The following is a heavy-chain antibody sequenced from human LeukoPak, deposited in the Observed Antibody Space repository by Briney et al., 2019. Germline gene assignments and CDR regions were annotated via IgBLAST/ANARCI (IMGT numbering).Heavy chain of an antibody. Sequence: GGSLRLSCAASGFSFTNAPMNWVRQAPGKGLEWVGRIKNKTDGGTTDYAAPVKGRFTISRDDSKNTLYLQMNSLKTEDTAVYYCTTPTYYYDSPDAFDIWGQGTMVTVSS. D-gene: IGHD3-22*01. CDR2: IKNKTDGGTT. V-gene: IGHV3-15*01. CDR1: GFSFTNAP. J-gene: IGHJ3*02. CDR3: TTPTYYYDSPDAFDI.